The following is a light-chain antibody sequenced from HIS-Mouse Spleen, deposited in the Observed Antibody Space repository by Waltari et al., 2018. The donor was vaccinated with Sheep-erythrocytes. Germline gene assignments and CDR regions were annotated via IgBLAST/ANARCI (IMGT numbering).Light chain of an antibody. Sequence: SYELTQPPSVSLSPGQTASITCPGDQLGDKYACWYQQKPGQSPVLVIYQDSKRPSGIPERFSGSNSGNTATLTISGTQAMDEADYYCQAWDSSTAVFGGGTKLTVL. CDR1: QLGDKY. CDR2: QDS. J-gene: IGLJ2*01. V-gene: IGLV3-1*01. CDR3: QAWDSSTAV.